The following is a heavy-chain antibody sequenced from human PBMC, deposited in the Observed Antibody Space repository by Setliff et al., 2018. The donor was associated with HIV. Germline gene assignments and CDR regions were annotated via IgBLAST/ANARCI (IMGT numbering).Heavy chain of an antibody. D-gene: IGHD3-3*01. J-gene: IGHJ5*02. Sequence: SETLSLTCTVSGGSISSSSYYWDWIRQPPGKSLEWVGSIFYTGSTNYRPSLESRVIVSLDTSKNQFSLKLSSVTAADTAVYYCARAVVFASGNFWFDPWGPGALVTVSS. CDR1: GGSISSSSYY. CDR3: ARAVVFASGNFWFDP. V-gene: IGHV4-39*01. CDR2: IFYTGST.